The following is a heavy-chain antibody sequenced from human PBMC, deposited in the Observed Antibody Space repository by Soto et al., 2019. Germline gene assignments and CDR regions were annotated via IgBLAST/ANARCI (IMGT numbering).Heavy chain of an antibody. CDR2: IYYSGST. Sequence: XXTLSLPCTVSGDSISSYHWRWIRQPPGKGLEWIGYIYYSGSTNYNPSLKSRVTISVDTSKNQLSLRLSYVTAADTAVYYCARACSSRFCLDVWGQGTTVTVSS. V-gene: IGHV4-59*01. CDR1: GDSISSYH. J-gene: IGHJ6*02. D-gene: IGHD6-19*01. CDR3: ARACSSRFCLDV.